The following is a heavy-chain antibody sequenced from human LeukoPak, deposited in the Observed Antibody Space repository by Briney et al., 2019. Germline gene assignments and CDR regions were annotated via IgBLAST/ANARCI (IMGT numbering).Heavy chain of an antibody. Sequence: ASVKVSCKASGYTFTDYYLHWVRQAPGQGLEYMGWVNPKSGVTEYAQKFQGRVTMTRDTSINTAYMELSRLRSDDTAVYYCARYITIFGVVRGYYFDYWGQGTLVTVSS. V-gene: IGHV1-2*02. J-gene: IGHJ4*02. CDR2: VNPKSGVT. CDR3: ARYITIFGVVRGYYFDY. CDR1: GYTFTDYY. D-gene: IGHD3-3*01.